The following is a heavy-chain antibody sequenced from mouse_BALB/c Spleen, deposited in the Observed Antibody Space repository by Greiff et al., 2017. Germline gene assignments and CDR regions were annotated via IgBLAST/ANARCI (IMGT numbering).Heavy chain of an antibody. CDR3: AKGGTGFDD. CDR2: ISSGSSTI. Sequence: EVHLVESGGGLVQPGGSRKLSCAASGFTFSSFGMHWVRQAPEKGLEWVAYISSGSSTIYYADTVKGRFTISRDNPKNTLFLQMTSLRSEDTAMYYCAKGGTGFDDWGQGTTLTVSS. D-gene: IGHD4-1*01. V-gene: IGHV5-17*02. J-gene: IGHJ2*01. CDR1: GFTFSSFG.